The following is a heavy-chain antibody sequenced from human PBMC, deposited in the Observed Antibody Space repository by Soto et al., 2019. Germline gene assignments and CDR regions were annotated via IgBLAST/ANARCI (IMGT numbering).Heavy chain of an antibody. CDR2: FDPEDGAA. V-gene: IGHV1-24*01. J-gene: IGHJ3*02. CDR3: AATTHYDFWSGYFTGVAFDI. Sequence: ASVKVSCKVSGYTLTELSMHWVRQAPGKGLEWMGGFDPEDGAAIYAQKFQGRVTMTEDTSTGTAYMELSSLRSEDTAVYYCAATTHYDFWSGYFTGVAFDIWGQGTKVTVSS. CDR1: GYTLTELS. D-gene: IGHD3-3*01.